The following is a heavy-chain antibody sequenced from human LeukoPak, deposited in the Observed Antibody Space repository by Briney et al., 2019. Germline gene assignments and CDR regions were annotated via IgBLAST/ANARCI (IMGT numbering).Heavy chain of an antibody. CDR2: IYYSGST. Sequence: TSETLSLTCTVSGGSISSSSYYWGWIRQPPGKGLEWIGSIYYSGSTYYNPSLKSRVTISVDTSKNQFSLRLSSVTAVDTAVYYCARLGKWELEYVTWGQGTLVTVSS. V-gene: IGHV4-39*07. CDR1: GGSISSSSYY. CDR3: ARLGKWELEYVT. J-gene: IGHJ4*02. D-gene: IGHD1-26*01.